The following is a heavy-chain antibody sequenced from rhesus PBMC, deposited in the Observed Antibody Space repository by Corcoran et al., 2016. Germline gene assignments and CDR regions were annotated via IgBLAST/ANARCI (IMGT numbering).Heavy chain of an antibody. J-gene: IGHJ4*01. CDR1: GGSISSSNR. V-gene: IGHV4-65*01. CDR2: TSGSSGST. D-gene: IGHD6-37*01. Sequence: QVQLQESGPGLVKPPETLPLTCAVSGGSISSSNRWSWIRQPPGKGLEWIGYTSGSSGSTYYNPSLKSRVTISTDTSKNQFSLKLSSVTAADTAVYYCARGGGGWSLDYWGQGVLVTVSS. CDR3: ARGGGGWSLDY.